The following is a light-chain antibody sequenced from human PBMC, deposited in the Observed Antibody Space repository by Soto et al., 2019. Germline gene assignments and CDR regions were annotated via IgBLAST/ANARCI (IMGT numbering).Light chain of an antibody. CDR1: SSDVGAYNY. J-gene: IGLJ1*01. V-gene: IGLV2-14*03. CDR2: DVS. Sequence: QSALTQPASVSGSPGQSITISCTGTSSDVGAYNYVSWYQQHPGKVPKLMIYDVSDRPSGVSNRFSGSKSGNTASLTISGLQAEDEADYYCSSITRSNSYVFGTGTKLTVL. CDR3: SSITRSNSYV.